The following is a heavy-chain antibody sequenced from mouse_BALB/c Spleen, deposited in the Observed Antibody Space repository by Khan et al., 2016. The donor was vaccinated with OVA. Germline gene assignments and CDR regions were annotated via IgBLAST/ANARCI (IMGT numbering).Heavy chain of an antibody. CDR3: ARTARRKY. CDR1: GYSITSGSG. CDR2: ISYSGST. V-gene: IGHV3-2*02. D-gene: IGHD1-2*01. J-gene: IGHJ2*01. Sequence: EVQLQESGPGLVKPSQSLSLTCTVSGYSITSGSGWNWLRQIPGNKLEWMGNISYSGSTNYNPSINSRISITRDTSKNQIFLQLNSVTTEDTARYYCARTARRKYWGQGTTLTVSS.